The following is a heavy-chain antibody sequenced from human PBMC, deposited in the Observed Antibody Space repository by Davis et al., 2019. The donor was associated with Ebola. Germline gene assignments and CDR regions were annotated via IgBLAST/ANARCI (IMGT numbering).Heavy chain of an antibody. Sequence: SLKISCAASGFTFDDYAMHWVRQAPGKGLEWVSGISWNSGSIGYADSVKGRFTISRDNSKNSLYLQMNSLRTEDTALYYCAKEEWELLPCWGQGTLVTVSS. CDR1: GFTFDDYA. CDR3: AKEEWELLPC. CDR2: ISWNSGSI. J-gene: IGHJ4*02. D-gene: IGHD1-26*01. V-gene: IGHV3-9*01.